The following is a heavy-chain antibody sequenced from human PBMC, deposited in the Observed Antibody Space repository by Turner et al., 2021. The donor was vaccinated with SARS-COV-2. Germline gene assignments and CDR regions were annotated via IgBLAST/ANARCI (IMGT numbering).Heavy chain of an antibody. Sequence: QLQLQESGPGLVKPSETLSLTCTFSGGSISSSSYYWGWIRQPPGKGLEWIGSIYSGSTYYNPSLKSRVTISVDTSKNQFSLKLSSVTAADTAVYYCARGSPQGWYVPVFDYWGQGTLVTVSS. D-gene: IGHD6-19*01. V-gene: IGHV4-39*01. CDR3: ARGSPQGWYVPVFDY. CDR1: GGSISSSSYY. CDR2: IYSGST. J-gene: IGHJ4*02.